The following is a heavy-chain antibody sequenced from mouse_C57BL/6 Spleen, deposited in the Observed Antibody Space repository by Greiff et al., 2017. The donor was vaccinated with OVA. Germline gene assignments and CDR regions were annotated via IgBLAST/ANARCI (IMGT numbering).Heavy chain of an antibody. V-gene: IGHV2-6-1*01. J-gene: IGHJ4*01. CDR1: GFSLTSYG. CDR2: IWSDGST. Sequence: QVQLQQSGPGLVAPSQSLSITCTVSGFSLTSYGVHWVRQPPGKGLEWLVVIWSDGSTTYNSALKSRLSISNDNSKSQVFLKMNSLQTDDTAMYYCARHDYDGRDCAMDYWGQGTSVTVSS. D-gene: IGHD2-4*01. CDR3: ARHDYDGRDCAMDY.